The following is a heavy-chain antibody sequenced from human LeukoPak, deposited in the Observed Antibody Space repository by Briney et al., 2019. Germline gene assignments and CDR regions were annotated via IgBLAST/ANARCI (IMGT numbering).Heavy chain of an antibody. D-gene: IGHD6-13*01. CDR1: GRSISISSYY. Sequence: SETLSLTCTVSGRSISISSYYWAWIRQPPGKGLEWIGGINYSGTTYYNPSLESRVTISVDTSKNQFSLKLTYVTAADTAVYYCAREAIATASNWFDPWGQGTLVIVSS. J-gene: IGHJ5*02. V-gene: IGHV4-39*07. CDR3: AREAIATASNWFDP. CDR2: INYSGTT.